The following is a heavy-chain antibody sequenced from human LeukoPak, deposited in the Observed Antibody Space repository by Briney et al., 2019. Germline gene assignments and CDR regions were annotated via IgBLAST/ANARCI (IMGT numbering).Heavy chain of an antibody. CDR3: ARGVGDTAMVTY. CDR1: GYTLTELS. V-gene: IGHV1-69*13. Sequence: ASVKVSCKVSGYTLTELSMHWVRQAPGQGLEWMGGIIPIFGTANYAQKFQGRVTITADESTSTAYMELSSLRSEDTAVYYCARGVGDTAMVTYWGQGALVIVSS. CDR2: IIPIFGTA. D-gene: IGHD5-18*01. J-gene: IGHJ4*02.